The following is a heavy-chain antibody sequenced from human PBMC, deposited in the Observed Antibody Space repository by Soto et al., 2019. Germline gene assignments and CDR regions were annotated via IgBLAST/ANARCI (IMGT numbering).Heavy chain of an antibody. CDR1: GYTLTELS. CDR3: ATKGAAAGTYYYYYGMDV. D-gene: IGHD6-13*01. V-gene: IGHV1-24*01. J-gene: IGHJ6*02. CDR2: FDPEDGET. Sequence: ASVKVSCKVSGYTLTELSMHWVRQAPGKGLEWMGGFDPEDGETVYAQKFQGRVTMTEDTSTDTAYMELSSLRSEDTAVYYCATKGAAAGTYYYYYGMDVWGQGTTVSVAS.